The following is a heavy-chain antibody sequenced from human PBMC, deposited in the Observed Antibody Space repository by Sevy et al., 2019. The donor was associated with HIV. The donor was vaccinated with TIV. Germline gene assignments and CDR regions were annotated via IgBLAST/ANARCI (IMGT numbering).Heavy chain of an antibody. Sequence: GGSLRLYCAASGFTFSTYGMHWVRQAPGKGLEWVAFIRFDGSIKYYTDSVKGRLTISRDNSKNTLYLRMNSLRAEDTAVYFCAKVLHIVEIPAAIDYYYGMDVWGQGTTVTVSS. D-gene: IGHD2-2*01. CDR1: GFTFSTYG. CDR2: IRFDGSIK. CDR3: AKVLHIVEIPAAIDYYYGMDV. J-gene: IGHJ6*02. V-gene: IGHV3-30*02.